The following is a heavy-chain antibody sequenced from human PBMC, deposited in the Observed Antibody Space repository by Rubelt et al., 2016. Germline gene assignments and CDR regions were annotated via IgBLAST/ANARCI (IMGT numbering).Heavy chain of an antibody. CDR2: IKSDGSEK. J-gene: IGHJ4*02. V-gene: IGHV3-7*02. Sequence: EVQLVDSGGGLVQPGGSLRLSCTASGFTFSDHWMSWVRQAPGKGLEWVADIKSDGSEKYYVDSVKGRFTISRDSAKNSLYLQTNGLGAEETGVYYCARALGCSSGNCYLEFWGQGTLVTVSS. CDR3: ARALGCSSGNCYLEF. CDR1: GFTFSDHW. D-gene: IGHD1-1*01.